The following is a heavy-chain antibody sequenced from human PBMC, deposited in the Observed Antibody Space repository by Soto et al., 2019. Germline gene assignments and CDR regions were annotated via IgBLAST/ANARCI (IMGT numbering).Heavy chain of an antibody. CDR3: ARRRSTVTTAWFYHAMDV. D-gene: IGHD4-17*01. V-gene: IGHV3-33*01. CDR2: IWFDGSNK. Sequence: QVQLVESGGGVVQPGTSLRLSCAASGFSFSDYGMHWVRQAPGKGLEWVAVIWFDGSNKYYAESVKGRFTISRDNSKNTVDLQMDRLRADDTAVYYCARRRSTVTTAWFYHAMDVWGQWTTVTVSS. CDR1: GFSFSDYG. J-gene: IGHJ6*02.